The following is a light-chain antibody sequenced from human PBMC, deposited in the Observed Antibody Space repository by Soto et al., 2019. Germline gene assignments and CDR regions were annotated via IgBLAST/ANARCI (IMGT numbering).Light chain of an antibody. Sequence: NFMLTQPHSVSESPGKTVTISCTRSGGSIASGYVQWYQQRPGSAPTTVIYEDNQRPSGVPDRFSGSIDRSSNSASLTISGLKTEDEPDYYCQSYHSSTPYVFGTGTKLTVL. CDR2: EDN. CDR1: GGSIASGY. CDR3: QSYHSSTPYV. J-gene: IGLJ1*01. V-gene: IGLV6-57*03.